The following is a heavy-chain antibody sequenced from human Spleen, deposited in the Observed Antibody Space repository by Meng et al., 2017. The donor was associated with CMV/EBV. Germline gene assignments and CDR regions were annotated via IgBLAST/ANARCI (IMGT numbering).Heavy chain of an antibody. CDR1: GFTFSSYW. CDR3: ARGPYYCDY. V-gene: IGHV3-7*04. CDR2: IKQDGSEK. J-gene: IGHJ4*02. Sequence: GESLKISCAASGFTFSSYWMSWVRQAPGKGLEWVANIKQDGSEKYYVDSVKGRFSISRDNAKNTLYLQMNSLRAEDTAVYYCARGPYYCDYWGQGTLVTVSS.